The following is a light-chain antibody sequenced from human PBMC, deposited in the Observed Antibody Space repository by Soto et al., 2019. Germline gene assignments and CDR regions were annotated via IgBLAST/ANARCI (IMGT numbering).Light chain of an antibody. V-gene: IGKV3-20*01. J-gene: IGKJ4*01. CDR1: QSVSSN. Sequence: IVLTQSPGTLSLSPGERATLSCRASQSVSSNLAWYQQKPGQAPRLLMYGASSRATGIPDRFTGSGSGTDFTLSISRLEPEDFAVYYCQQYGNLPLTFGGGTRWIS. CDR3: QQYGNLPLT. CDR2: GAS.